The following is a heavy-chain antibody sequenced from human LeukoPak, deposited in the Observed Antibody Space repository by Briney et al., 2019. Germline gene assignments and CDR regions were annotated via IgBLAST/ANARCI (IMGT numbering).Heavy chain of an antibody. CDR3: ARGIPAVVAAVRPANHAFDI. CDR2: INPDSTYK. CDR1: GFTFGDYA. D-gene: IGHD2-15*01. J-gene: IGHJ3*02. V-gene: IGHV3-7*01. Sequence: QAGGSLRLSCTASGFTFGDYALTWVRQAPGKGLEWVASINPDSTYKYYVDSLKGRFTISRDNAKNSLFLQIDSLRTEDTAVYYWARGIPAVVAAVRPANHAFDIWGPGAMVTVSS.